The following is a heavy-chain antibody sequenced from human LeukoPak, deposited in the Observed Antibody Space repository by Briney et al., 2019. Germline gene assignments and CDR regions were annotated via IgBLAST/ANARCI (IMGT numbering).Heavy chain of an antibody. D-gene: IGHD1-26*01. Sequence: SQTLSLTCAISGDSVSSNSAAWNWFRQPPSRGLEWLGRTYYRSKWYNDYAVSVKSRITINPDTSKNQFSLQLNSVTPEDTAVYYCAREWVGTTECFDYWGQGTLVTVSS. CDR1: GDSVSSNSAA. J-gene: IGHJ4*02. CDR3: AREWVGTTECFDY. CDR2: TYYRSKWYN. V-gene: IGHV6-1*01.